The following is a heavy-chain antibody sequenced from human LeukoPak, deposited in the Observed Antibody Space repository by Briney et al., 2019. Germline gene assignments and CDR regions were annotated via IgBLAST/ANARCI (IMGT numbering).Heavy chain of an antibody. CDR3: AKDLGFYCSGGSCYGPFDY. J-gene: IGHJ4*02. CDR2: ISYDGSNK. CDR1: GFTFSSYG. Sequence: PGGSLRLSCAASGFTFSSYGMHWVRQAPGKGLEWVAVISYDGSNKYYAYSVKGRFTISRDNSKNTLYLQMNSLRAEDTAVYYCAKDLGFYCSGGSCYGPFDYWGQGTLVTVSS. D-gene: IGHD2-15*01. V-gene: IGHV3-30*18.